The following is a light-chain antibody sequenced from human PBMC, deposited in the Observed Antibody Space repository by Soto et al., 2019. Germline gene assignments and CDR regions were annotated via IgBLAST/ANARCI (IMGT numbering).Light chain of an antibody. CDR2: AAS. CDR3: LKHNSYPLN. J-gene: IGKJ4*01. CDR1: QGIIND. V-gene: IGKV1-17*01. Sequence: IQMTQSPSSLSASVLYIVTITFRSSQGIINDLGLYQQKPGKAPKLLIYAASSLQSGVPSRFSGSGSGTAFTLTISSLQPEDFATYYCLKHNSYPLNFGGGTKVDIK.